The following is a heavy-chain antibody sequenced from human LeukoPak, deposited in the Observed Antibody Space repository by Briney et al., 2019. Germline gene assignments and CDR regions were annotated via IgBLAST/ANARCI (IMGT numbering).Heavy chain of an antibody. J-gene: IGHJ3*02. CDR1: GYTFTSYY. CDR2: ISAYNGNT. V-gene: IGHV1-18*04. D-gene: IGHD3-22*01. Sequence: ASVKVSCRASGYTFTSYYMHWVRQAPGQGLEWMGWISAYNGNTNYAQKLQDRVTMTTDTSWSTAYMELRSLRSDDTAVYYCARLTARTYYYDSSGPPDAFDIWGQGTMVTVSS. CDR3: ARLTARTYYYDSSGPPDAFDI.